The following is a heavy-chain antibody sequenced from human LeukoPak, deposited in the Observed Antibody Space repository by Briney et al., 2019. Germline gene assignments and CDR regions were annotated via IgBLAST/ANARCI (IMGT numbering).Heavy chain of an antibody. V-gene: IGHV3-9*01. CDR2: ISWNSGRI. D-gene: IGHD2-21*02. Sequence: GRSLRLSCAASGFTFDDYAMHWVRQAPGKGLEWVSGISWNSGRIGYADSVKGRFTISRDNAKNSVYLQMNSLRAEDTALYYCAKINAPGRYCGGDCFSGYGAFDIWGQGTMVTVSS. J-gene: IGHJ3*02. CDR3: AKINAPGRYCGGDCFSGYGAFDI. CDR1: GFTFDDYA.